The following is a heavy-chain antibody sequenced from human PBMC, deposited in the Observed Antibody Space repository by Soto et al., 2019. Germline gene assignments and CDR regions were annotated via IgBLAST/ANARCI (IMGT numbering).Heavy chain of an antibody. CDR1: GGSISSYY. J-gene: IGHJ4*02. D-gene: IGHD6-13*01. V-gene: IGHV4-59*08. Sequence: SETLSLTCTVSGGSISSYYWSWIRQPPGKGLEWIGYIYYSGSTNYNPSLKSRVTISVDTSKNQFSLQLTSVTAADTAVYYCATVRSRWNIDYWGQGTLVTVSS. CDR2: IYYSGST. CDR3: ATVRSRWNIDY.